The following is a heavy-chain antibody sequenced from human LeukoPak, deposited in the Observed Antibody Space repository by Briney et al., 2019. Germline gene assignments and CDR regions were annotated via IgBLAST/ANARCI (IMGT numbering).Heavy chain of an antibody. CDR3: ARVSWGSGLLMDV. D-gene: IGHD3-22*01. J-gene: IGHJ6*03. CDR2: INPNSGGT. V-gene: IGHV1-2*02. CDR1: GYTFTGYY. Sequence: GASVKVSCKASGYTFTGYYMHWVRQAPGQGLEWMGWINPNSGGTNYAQKFQGRVTMTRDTSISTAYMELSRLRSDDTAVYYCARVSWGSGLLMDVWGKGTTVTISS.